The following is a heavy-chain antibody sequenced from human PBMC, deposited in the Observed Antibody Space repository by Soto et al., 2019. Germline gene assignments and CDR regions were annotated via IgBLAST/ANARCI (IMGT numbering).Heavy chain of an antibody. V-gene: IGHV2-5*02. CDR3: VQSRRLGHHSGGNFYFWDS. J-gene: IGHJ4*02. D-gene: IGHD2-21*02. CDR2: VFWDDDK. CDR1: GFSLSTSGVG. Sequence: SGPTLVNPTQTLTLTCTFSGFSLSTSGVGVGWIRQSPGRALEWLALVFWDDDKRHSPSPKSRLTITKDTSKNQVALTVAYMDPVDTATYYCVQSRRLGHHSGGNFYFWDSWGQGTLVTVSS.